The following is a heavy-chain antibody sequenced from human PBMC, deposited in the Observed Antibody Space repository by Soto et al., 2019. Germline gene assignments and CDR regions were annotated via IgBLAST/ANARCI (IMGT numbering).Heavy chain of an antibody. CDR2: IKSKTDVGTT. CDR3: TTDIVVVPALYGMEV. J-gene: IGHJ6*02. Sequence: GGSLRLSCAASGFTFSNAWMSCVRQAPGKGLEWVGRIKSKTDVGTTDYAAPVKGRFTISRDDSKNTLYLQMNSLKTEDTAVYYCTTDIVVVPALYGMEVWGQGTTVTVSS. V-gene: IGHV3-15*01. D-gene: IGHD2-2*01. CDR1: GFTFSNAW.